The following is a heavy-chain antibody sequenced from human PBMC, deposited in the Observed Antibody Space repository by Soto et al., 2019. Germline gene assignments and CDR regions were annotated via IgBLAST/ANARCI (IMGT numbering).Heavy chain of an antibody. J-gene: IGHJ4*02. D-gene: IGHD6-13*01. CDR1: GFTFSSYA. Sequence: SLRLSCAASGFTFSSYAMHWVRQAPGEGLEWVAVISYDGSNKYYADSVKGRFTISRDNSKNTLYLQMNSLRAEDTAVYYCAGAAAGSGVGYWGQGTLVTVSS. CDR3: AGAAAGSGVGY. V-gene: IGHV3-30-3*01. CDR2: ISYDGSNK.